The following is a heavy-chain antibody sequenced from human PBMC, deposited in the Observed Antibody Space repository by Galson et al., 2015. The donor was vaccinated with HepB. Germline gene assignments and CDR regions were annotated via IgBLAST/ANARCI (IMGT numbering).Heavy chain of an antibody. Sequence: TLSLTCAVYGGSFSGYYWSWIRQPPGKGLEWVGEINHSGSTNYNPSLKSRVTISVDTSKNQFSLKLSSVTAADTAVYYCARAWSDSGSYYLRPRSPLRYGMDVWGQGTTVTVSS. CDR1: GGSFSGYY. D-gene: IGHD1-26*01. V-gene: IGHV4-34*01. CDR3: ARAWSDSGSYYLRPRSPLRYGMDV. J-gene: IGHJ6*02. CDR2: INHSGST.